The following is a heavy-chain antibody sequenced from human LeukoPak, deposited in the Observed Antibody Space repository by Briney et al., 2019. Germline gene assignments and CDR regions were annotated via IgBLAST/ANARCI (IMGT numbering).Heavy chain of an antibody. J-gene: IGHJ4*02. Sequence: PGGSLRLSCAASGFTFSDHYMDWVRQAPGKGLEWVGRTRNKANSYTTEYAASVKGRFTISRDDSKNSLYLQMNSLKTEDTAVYYCARPHLGAYGVFDYWGQGTVVTVPS. D-gene: IGHD3-16*01. CDR1: GFTFSDHY. V-gene: IGHV3-72*01. CDR3: ARPHLGAYGVFDY. CDR2: TRNKANSYTT.